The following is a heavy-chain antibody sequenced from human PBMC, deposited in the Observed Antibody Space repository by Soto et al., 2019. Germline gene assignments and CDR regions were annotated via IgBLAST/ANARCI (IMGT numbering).Heavy chain of an antibody. CDR3: ARVATTVTFDY. CDR2: IYYSGST. J-gene: IGHJ4*02. CDR1: YGSISNNNYY. D-gene: IGHD4-17*01. V-gene: IGHV4-31*03. Sequence: QVQLQESGPGLVKPSQTLSLTCTVSYGSISNNNYYWSWIRQHPGRGLEWIGHIYYSGSTYYNPSLESRVTMSVDTSYNQFSLKLTCVTAADTAVYYCARVATTVTFDYWGQGTLVTVSS.